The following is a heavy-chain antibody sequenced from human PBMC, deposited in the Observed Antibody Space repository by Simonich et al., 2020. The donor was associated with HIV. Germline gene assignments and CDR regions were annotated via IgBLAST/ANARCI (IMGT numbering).Heavy chain of an antibody. CDR2: IYYSGRT. V-gene: IGHV4-59*12. CDR3: ARGLTVDAFDI. J-gene: IGHJ3*02. D-gene: IGHD7-27*01. Sequence: QVQLQESGPGLVKPSETLSLTCTVSGGSISSYYWSWLRQPPGKGLEWIGYIYYSGRTNDNPSLKSRVTISVDTSKNQFSLKLTSVIAADTAVYYCARGLTVDAFDIWGQGTMVTVSS. CDR1: GGSISSYY.